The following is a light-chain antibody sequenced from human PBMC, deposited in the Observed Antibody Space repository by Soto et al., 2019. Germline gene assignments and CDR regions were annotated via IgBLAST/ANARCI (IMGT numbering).Light chain of an antibody. CDR3: QQYGSSLIT. V-gene: IGKV3-20*01. CDR2: GAS. CDR1: QSVSSSY. J-gene: IGKJ5*01. Sequence: EVVLTQSPGTPSLSPGERATLSCRASQSVSSSYLAWYQQKPGQAPRPLIYGASSRATGIPDRFSGSGSGTDFTLTISRLEPEDFAVYYCQQYGSSLITFGQGTRLEI.